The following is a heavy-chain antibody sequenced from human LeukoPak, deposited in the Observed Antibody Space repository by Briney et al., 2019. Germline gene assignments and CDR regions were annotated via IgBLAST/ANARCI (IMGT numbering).Heavy chain of an antibody. CDR2: IYYSGST. V-gene: IGHV4-59*01. J-gene: IGHJ3*02. D-gene: IGHD6-6*01. CDR1: GGSISSYY. CDR3: ASRIAARPDSHDAFDI. Sequence: SETLSLTCTVSGGSISSYYWSWIRQPPGKGQEWIGHIYYSGSTNYNPSLKSRVTISVDTSKNQLSLKLSSVTAADTAVYYCASRIAARPDSHDAFDIWGQGTLVTVSS.